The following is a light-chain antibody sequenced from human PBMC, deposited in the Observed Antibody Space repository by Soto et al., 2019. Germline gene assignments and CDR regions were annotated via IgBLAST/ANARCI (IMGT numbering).Light chain of an antibody. Sequence: IVLTQSPASLSLSPGDRATLSCRASQSVSSYVAWYQQRPGQAPRLLIYDASNRATGIPARFSGSGSGTDFTLTISSLEPEDFAVYYCQQRSNWPPTFGQGTRLE. V-gene: IGKV3-11*01. CDR1: QSVSSY. J-gene: IGKJ5*01. CDR3: QQRSNWPPT. CDR2: DAS.